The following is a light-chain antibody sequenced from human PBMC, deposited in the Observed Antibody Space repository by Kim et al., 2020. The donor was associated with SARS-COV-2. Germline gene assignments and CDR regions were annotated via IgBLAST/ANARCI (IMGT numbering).Light chain of an antibody. J-gene: IGKJ3*01. V-gene: IGKV1-27*01. CDR1: QGISNY. Sequence: ASVGDRVTITCRASQGISNYLAWYQQKPGKVPKLLIYAASTLQAGVPSRFSGSGSGTDFTLTISSLQPEDGATYYCQKYNSATFTFGPGTKVDIK. CDR2: AAS. CDR3: QKYNSATFT.